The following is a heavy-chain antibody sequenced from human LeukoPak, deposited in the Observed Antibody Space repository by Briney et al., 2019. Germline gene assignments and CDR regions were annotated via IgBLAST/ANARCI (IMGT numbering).Heavy chain of an antibody. CDR3: AKAAPSDHFGIDY. CDR1: GFTFSSYA. CDR2: ISGSGGSS. J-gene: IGHJ4*02. D-gene: IGHD3-3*01. Sequence: PGGSLRLSCAASGFTFSSYAMSCVRQAPGKGLEWVSAISGSGGSSYYADSVRGRFTISRDNSKNTLYLQMNSLRAEDTAVYYCAKAAPSDHFGIDYWGQGTLVTVSS. V-gene: IGHV3-23*01.